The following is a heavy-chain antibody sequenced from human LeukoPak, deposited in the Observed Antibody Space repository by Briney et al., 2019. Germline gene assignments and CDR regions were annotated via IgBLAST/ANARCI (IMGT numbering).Heavy chain of an antibody. D-gene: IGHD3-16*01. J-gene: IGHJ4*02. CDR2: LYSGGST. Sequence: GGSLRLSCAASGFTVSSNYMSWVRPAPGKGLEWVSVLYSGGSTYYAESVRRRCTSSSDKSKNTLFLQMNGLKVEDTAVYCGATDRFGEPTKWGQGTLVTVSS. CDR3: ATDRFGEPTK. V-gene: IGHV3-53*01. CDR1: GFTVSSNY.